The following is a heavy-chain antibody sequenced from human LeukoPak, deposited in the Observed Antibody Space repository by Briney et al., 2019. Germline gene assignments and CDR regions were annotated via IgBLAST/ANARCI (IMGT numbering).Heavy chain of an antibody. CDR3: AREGNFYDSSNYYIDY. D-gene: IGHD3-22*01. J-gene: IGHJ4*02. CDR2: IWYDGSNK. V-gene: IGHV3-33*01. CDR1: EFTFSNYG. Sequence: TGGSLRLSCAASEFTFSNYGMHWVRQTPGKGLEWVAIIWYDGSNKYYVDSVKGRFTISRDSSKNTLYLQMNSLRAEDTAVYYCAREGNFYDSSNYYIDYWGQGTLVAVSS.